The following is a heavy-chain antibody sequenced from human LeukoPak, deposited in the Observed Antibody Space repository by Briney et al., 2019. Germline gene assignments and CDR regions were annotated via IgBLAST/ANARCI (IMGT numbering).Heavy chain of an antibody. V-gene: IGHV1-69*13. J-gene: IGHJ6*04. CDR3: ATRTNSSGWTYYYYGMDV. D-gene: IGHD6-19*01. Sequence: SVKVSCKASGGTVSSYAISWVRQAPGQGLEWMGGIIPIFGTANYAQKFQGRVTITADESTSTAYMELSSLRSEDTAVYYCATRTNSSGWTYYYYGMDVWGKGTTVTVSS. CDR1: GGTVSSYA. CDR2: IIPIFGTA.